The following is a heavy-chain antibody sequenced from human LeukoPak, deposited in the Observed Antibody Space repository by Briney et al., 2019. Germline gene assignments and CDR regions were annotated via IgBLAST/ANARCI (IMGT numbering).Heavy chain of an antibody. Sequence: LGGSLRLSCAASGFTFSSYGMHWVRQAPGKGLEWVAFIRYDGSNKYYADSVKGRFTISRDNSKNTLYLRMNSLRAEDTAVYYCAKDGRFLEWLSTFDYWGQGTLVTVSS. D-gene: IGHD3-3*01. J-gene: IGHJ4*02. V-gene: IGHV3-30*02. CDR1: GFTFSSYG. CDR2: IRYDGSNK. CDR3: AKDGRFLEWLSTFDY.